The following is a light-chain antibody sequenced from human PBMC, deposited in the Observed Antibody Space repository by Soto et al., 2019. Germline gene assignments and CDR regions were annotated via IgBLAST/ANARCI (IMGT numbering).Light chain of an antibody. CDR3: SSFTSTTTLYV. J-gene: IGLJ1*01. V-gene: IGLV2-14*01. CDR1: SNNY. Sequence: QSVLTQPASVSGSPGQSITISCTGTSNNYVSWYQQHPGKAPELIIYEVSNRPSKISDRFSGSKSGSTASLTISGLQAEDEATYYCSSFTSTTTLYVFGAGTKVTV. CDR2: EVS.